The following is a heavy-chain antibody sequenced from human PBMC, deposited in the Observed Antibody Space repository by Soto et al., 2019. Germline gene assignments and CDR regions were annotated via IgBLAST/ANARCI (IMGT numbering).Heavy chain of an antibody. V-gene: IGHV1-18*01. D-gene: IGHD1-26*01. CDR3: ARSGEHPLDY. CDR2: SAHTGNT. Sequence: XSVKVSCKTSGYTFTYYVINWVRQAPGQGLEWMGFSAHTGNTNYAQKFQGRVAMTTDTSTSTAYMEVTSLRSDDTAVYYCARSGEHPLDYWGQGTPVTV. J-gene: IGHJ4*02. CDR1: GYTFTYYV.